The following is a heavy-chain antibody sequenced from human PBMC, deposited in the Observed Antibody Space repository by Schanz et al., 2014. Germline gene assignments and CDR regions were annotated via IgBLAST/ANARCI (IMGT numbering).Heavy chain of an antibody. V-gene: IGHV3-23*04. J-gene: IGHJ2*01. D-gene: IGHD2-21*01. CDR2: ISGSGRDT. Sequence: VQLVDSGGGLVQPGGSLRLSCGASGFTFSAHAMSWVRQAPGKGPEWFSAISGSGRDTYYAASVKGRFTISRDNAKNTLYLQMNSLGAEDTAVYYCAKGQGAVINNWYFDLWGRGTLVTVSS. CDR3: AKGQGAVINNWYFDL. CDR1: GFTFSAHA.